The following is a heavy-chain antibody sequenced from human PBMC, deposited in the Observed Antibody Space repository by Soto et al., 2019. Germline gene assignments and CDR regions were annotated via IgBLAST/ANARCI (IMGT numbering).Heavy chain of an antibody. D-gene: IGHD6-13*01. V-gene: IGHV3-11*01. J-gene: IGHJ5*02. CDR2: ISNSGNTK. Sequence: PGGSLRLSCAASEVSFGDFHISWIRQAPGKGLEWVSYISNSGNTKNYVDSVKGRFTISRDNAKNSVYLQMNNLRAEDTAIYYCARDRWYTRSWYWFDPWGQGTMVTVSS. CDR1: EVSFGDFH. CDR3: ARDRWYTRSWYWFDP.